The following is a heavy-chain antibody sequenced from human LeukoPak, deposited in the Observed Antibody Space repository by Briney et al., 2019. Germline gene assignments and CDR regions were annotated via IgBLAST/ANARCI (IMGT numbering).Heavy chain of an antibody. V-gene: IGHV4-34*01. CDR3: AAITMVRGVPYDWFDP. Sequence: PSETLSLTCAVYGGSFSGYYWSWIRQPPGKGLEWIGEINHSGSTNYNSSLKSRVTISVDTSKNQFSLKLSSVTAADTAVYYCAAITMVRGVPYDWFDPWGQGTLVTVSS. CDR1: GGSFSGYY. D-gene: IGHD3-10*01. J-gene: IGHJ5*02. CDR2: INHSGST.